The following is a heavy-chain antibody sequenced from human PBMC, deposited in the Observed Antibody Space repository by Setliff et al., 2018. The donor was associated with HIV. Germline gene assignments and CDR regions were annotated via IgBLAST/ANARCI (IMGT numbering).Heavy chain of an antibody. V-gene: IGHV3-49*03. CDR3: TRVGRLTGGGSSRIYYYNMDV. CDR2: GTT. Sequence: LSLTCRVSGMSVSGYYWSWIRQSPGKGLEWIGTTDYAASVKGRFTISRDDSRSVAYLQMNSLKVEDTAVYFCTRVGRLTGGGSSRIYYYNMDVWGKGTTVTVSS. D-gene: IGHD6-6*01. CDR1: GMSVSGYY. J-gene: IGHJ6*03.